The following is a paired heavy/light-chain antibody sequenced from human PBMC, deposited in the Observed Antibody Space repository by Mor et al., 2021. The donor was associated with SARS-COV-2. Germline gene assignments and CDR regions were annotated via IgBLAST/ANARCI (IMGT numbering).Heavy chain of an antibody. J-gene: IGHJ3*02. V-gene: IGHV3-48*02. CDR1: GFTFSSYS. CDR3: ARGARYYDSSGYYSARKDDAFDI. D-gene: IGHD3-22*01. Sequence: EVQLVESGGGLVQPGGSLRLSCAASGFTFSSYSMNWVRQAPGKGLEWVSYISSSSSTIYYADSVKGRFTISRDNAKNSLYLQMNSLRDEDTAVYYCARGARYYDSSGYYSARKDDAFDIWGQGTMVTVSS. CDR2: ISSSSSTI.
Light chain of an antibody. Sequence: AIRMTQSPSSFSASTGDRVTITCRASQGISSYLAWYQQKPGKAPKLLIYAASTLQSGVPSRFSGSGSGTDFTLTISCLQSEDFATYYCQQYYSYPVFTFGPGTKVDIK. CDR3: QQYYSYPVFT. V-gene: IGKV1-8*01. CDR2: AAS. J-gene: IGKJ3*01. CDR1: QGISSY.